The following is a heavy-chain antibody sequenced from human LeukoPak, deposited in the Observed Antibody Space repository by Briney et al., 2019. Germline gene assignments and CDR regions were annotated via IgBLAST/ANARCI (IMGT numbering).Heavy chain of an antibody. V-gene: IGHV3-53*05. Sequence: PSETLSLTCTVSGGSISSGDYYWSWVRQAPGKGLEWVSVIYSGGSTYYADSVKGRFTISRDNSKNTLYLQMNSLRAEDTAVYYCARDQSPQSAFDIWGQGTMVTVSS. CDR2: IYSGGST. J-gene: IGHJ3*02. CDR3: ARDQSPQSAFDI. CDR1: GGSISSGDYY.